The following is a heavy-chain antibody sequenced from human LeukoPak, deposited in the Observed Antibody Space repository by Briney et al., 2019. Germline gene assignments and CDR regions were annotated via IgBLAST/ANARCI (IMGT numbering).Heavy chain of an antibody. CDR3: ARGSGVPTQTHFDY. J-gene: IGHJ4*02. D-gene: IGHD2-2*01. CDR2: INHSGST. V-gene: IGHV4-34*01. CDR1: GGSFSGYY. Sequence: PSETLSLTCAVYGGSFSGYYWSWIRQPPGKGLEWIGEINHSGSTNYNPSLKSRVTISVDTSKNQFSLKLSSVTAADTAVYYCARGSGVPTQTHFDYWGQGTLVTVSS.